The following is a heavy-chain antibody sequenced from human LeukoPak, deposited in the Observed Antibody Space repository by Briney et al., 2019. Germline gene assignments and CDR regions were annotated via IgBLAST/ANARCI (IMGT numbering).Heavy chain of an antibody. D-gene: IGHD3-10*01. V-gene: IGHV3-23*01. Sequence: GGSLRLSCAASGFTFSSYAMSWVRQAPGKGLEGVSAISGSGGSTYYADSVKGRFTISRDNSKNTLYLQMNSLRAEDTAVYYCAPFTMVRGAAFDYWGQGTLVTVSS. CDR3: APFTMVRGAAFDY. CDR1: GFTFSSYA. CDR2: ISGSGGST. J-gene: IGHJ4*02.